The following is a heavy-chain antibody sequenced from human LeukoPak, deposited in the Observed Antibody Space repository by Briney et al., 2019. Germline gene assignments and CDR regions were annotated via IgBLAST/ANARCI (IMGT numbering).Heavy chain of an antibody. V-gene: IGHV4-34*01. CDR2: INHSGST. J-gene: IGHJ6*02. D-gene: IGHD3-10*01. CDR1: GGSFSGYY. Sequence: SETLSLTCAVYGGSFSGYYWSWIRQPPGKGLEWIGEINHSGSTNYNPSLKSRVTISVDTSKNQFSLKLSSVTAADTAVYYCARAAHYYGSGSLRGSQYYYGMDVWGQGTTVTVSS. CDR3: ARAAHYYGSGSLRGSQYYYGMDV.